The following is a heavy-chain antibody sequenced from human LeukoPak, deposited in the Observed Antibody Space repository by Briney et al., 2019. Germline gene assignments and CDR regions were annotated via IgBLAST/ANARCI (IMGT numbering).Heavy chain of an antibody. CDR3: ASLYGSGSYYYNFIQEDY. CDR1: GGTFSSYA. V-gene: IGHV1-69*04. D-gene: IGHD3-10*01. J-gene: IGHJ4*02. CDR2: IIPILGIA. Sequence: ASVKVSSTASGGTFSSYAISWVRQAPGQGLEWMGRIIPILGIANYAQKFQGRVTITADKSTSTAYMELSSLRSEDTAVYYCASLYGSGSYYYNFIQEDYWGQGTLVTVSS.